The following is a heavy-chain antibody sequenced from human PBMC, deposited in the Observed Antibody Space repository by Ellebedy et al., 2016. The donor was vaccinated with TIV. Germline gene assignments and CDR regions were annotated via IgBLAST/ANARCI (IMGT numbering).Heavy chain of an antibody. J-gene: IGHJ4*02. V-gene: IGHV3-7*01. D-gene: IGHD1-26*01. CDR1: GFTFSAYW. CDR2: IKEDGSVK. CDR3: VGQGAWEPD. Sequence: GESLKISCAASGFTFSAYWLSWVRQAPGKGLEWVANIKEDGSVKDYADSVKGRFTISRDNAKKSLYLEMSSLRVEDTAVYYCVGQGAWEPDWGQGTLVTVSS.